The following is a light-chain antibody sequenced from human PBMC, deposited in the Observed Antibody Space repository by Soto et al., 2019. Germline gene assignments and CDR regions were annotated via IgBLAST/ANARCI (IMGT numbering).Light chain of an antibody. V-gene: IGKV3-11*01. CDR2: DAS. Sequence: EIVLTQSPATLSLSPGERATLSCRASQSIGLAIAWYQHKPGQAPRLLIFDASQRATGIPARFRGSGSGTDFTLTISRLEPEDFALYYCQQYHTSPLTFGQGTKVDIK. CDR3: QQYHTSPLT. CDR1: QSIGLA. J-gene: IGKJ1*01.